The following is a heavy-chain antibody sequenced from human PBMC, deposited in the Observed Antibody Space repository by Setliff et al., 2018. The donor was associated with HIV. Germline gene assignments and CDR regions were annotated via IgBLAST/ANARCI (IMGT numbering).Heavy chain of an antibody. CDR1: GGSINSNNYY. J-gene: IGHJ3*02. CDR2: IYYSGSP. CDR3: ARVPTQGDYGSDSFDI. D-gene: IGHD4-17*01. V-gene: IGHV4-39*07. Sequence: KSSETLSLTCTVSGGSINSNNYYWGWIRQPPGKGLEWIGSIYYSGSPYYNPSLKSRVTISVDTSKNKFSLKLSSVTAADTAVYYCARVPTQGDYGSDSFDIWGQGTMVTVSS.